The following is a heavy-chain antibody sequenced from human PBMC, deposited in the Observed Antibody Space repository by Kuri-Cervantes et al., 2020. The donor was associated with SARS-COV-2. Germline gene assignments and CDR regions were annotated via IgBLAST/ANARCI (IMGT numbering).Heavy chain of an antibody. CDR3: ARQMMSSITIFGVVITRNWFDP. CDR1: GGSISSYY. Sequence: GSLRLSCTASGGSISSYYWSWIRQPPGKGLEWIGYIYYSGSTNYNPSLKSRVTISVDTSKNQFSLKLSSVTAADTAVYYCARQMMSSITIFGVVITRNWFDPWGQGTLVTVSS. D-gene: IGHD3-3*01. V-gene: IGHV4-59*08. J-gene: IGHJ5*02. CDR2: IYYSGST.